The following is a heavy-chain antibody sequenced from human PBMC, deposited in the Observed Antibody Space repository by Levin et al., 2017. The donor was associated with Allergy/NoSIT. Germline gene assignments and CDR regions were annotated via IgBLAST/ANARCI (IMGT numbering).Heavy chain of an antibody. CDR2: ISWNSGRI. J-gene: IGHJ4*02. Sequence: GVSLRLSCAASGFIFDDYAMHWVRQAPGKGLEWVSGISWNSGRIGYADSVKGRFTISRDNAKNSLYLQMNSLRTEDTALYYCAKGGGTMIVAGRFDYWGQGTLVTVSS. CDR1: GFIFDDYA. CDR3: AKGGGTMIVAGRFDY. V-gene: IGHV3-9*01. D-gene: IGHD3-22*01.